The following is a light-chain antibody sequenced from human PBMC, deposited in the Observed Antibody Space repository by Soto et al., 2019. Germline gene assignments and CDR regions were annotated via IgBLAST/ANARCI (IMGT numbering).Light chain of an antibody. CDR2: GAS. CDR3: QQYGRSPFT. J-gene: IGKJ3*01. CDR1: QSVSSNN. V-gene: IGKV3-20*01. Sequence: EIVLTQSPGTLSLSPGERATLSCRASQSVSSNNLAWYQQRPGQAPRVVIYGASTRATGLPGWFSGSGSGTDFTLTISMLYPEYVAVYYRQQYGRSPFTFGPGTKVDIK.